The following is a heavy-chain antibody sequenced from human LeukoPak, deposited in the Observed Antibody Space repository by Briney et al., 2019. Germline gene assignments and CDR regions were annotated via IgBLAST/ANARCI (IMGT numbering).Heavy chain of an antibody. D-gene: IGHD3-22*01. V-gene: IGHV3-21*01. CDR3: ARDETYYYYFDY. CDR2: ITSSSSYI. Sequence: GGSLRLSCAASGFTFSSHTMNWVRQAPGKGLEWVSSITSSSSYIYYADSVKGRFTISRDNAKNSLYLQMNSLRAEDTAVYYCARDETYYYYFDYWGQGTLVSVSS. CDR1: GFTFSSHT. J-gene: IGHJ4*02.